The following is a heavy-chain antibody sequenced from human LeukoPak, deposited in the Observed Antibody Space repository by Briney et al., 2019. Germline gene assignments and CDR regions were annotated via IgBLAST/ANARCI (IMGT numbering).Heavy chain of an antibody. Sequence: PSETLSLTCTVSGGSISSYYWSWIRQPAGKGLEWIGRIYTSGSTNYNPSLKSRVTMSVDTSKNQFSLKLCSVTAADTAVYYCARDDNYGIFVNVDYWGQGTLVTVSS. D-gene: IGHD4-11*01. J-gene: IGHJ4*02. CDR2: IYTSGST. CDR1: GGSISSYY. V-gene: IGHV4-4*07. CDR3: ARDDNYGIFVNVDY.